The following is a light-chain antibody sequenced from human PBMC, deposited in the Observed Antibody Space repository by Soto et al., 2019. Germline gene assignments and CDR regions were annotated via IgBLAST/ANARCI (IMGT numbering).Light chain of an antibody. CDR2: AAS. CDR1: QSISTY. J-gene: IGKJ3*01. Sequence: DIQMTQSPSSLSASVGDRVTTTCRASQSISTYLNWYQQKPGKAPKVLIYAASSLQTGVPSRFSGSGSGTDFTLTISSLQPEDFATYYCQQSYSTPFTFGPGT. CDR3: QQSYSTPFT. V-gene: IGKV1-39*01.